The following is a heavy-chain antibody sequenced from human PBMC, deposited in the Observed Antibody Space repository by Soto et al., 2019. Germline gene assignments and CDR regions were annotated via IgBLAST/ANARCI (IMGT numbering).Heavy chain of an antibody. J-gene: IGHJ4*02. Sequence: QMQLVQSGPEVKKPGTSVKVSCKASGFTFTSSAVQWVRQARGQRLEWIGWIVVGSGNTNYAQKFQARVTITRDMSTSTDYMELSSLRSEDTAVYYGAAQNYYDISGYYLRYLGQGTLVTVS. D-gene: IGHD3-22*01. CDR2: IVVGSGNT. V-gene: IGHV1-58*01. CDR3: AAQNYYDISGYYLRY. CDR1: GFTFTSSA.